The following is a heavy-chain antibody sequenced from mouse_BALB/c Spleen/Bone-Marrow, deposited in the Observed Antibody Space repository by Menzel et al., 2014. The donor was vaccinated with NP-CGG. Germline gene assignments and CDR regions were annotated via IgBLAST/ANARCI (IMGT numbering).Heavy chain of an antibody. CDR3: ARYYYGSSYWYFDV. D-gene: IGHD1-1*01. CDR2: ISYSGST. CDR1: GDSITSGY. Sequence: EVMLVESGPSLVKPSQTLSLPCSVTGDSITSGYWNWIRKFPGNKLEYMGYISYSGSTYYNPSLKSRISITRDTSKNRYYLQLNSVTTEDTATYYCARYYYGSSYWYFDVWGAGTTVTGSS. V-gene: IGHV3-8*02. J-gene: IGHJ1*01.